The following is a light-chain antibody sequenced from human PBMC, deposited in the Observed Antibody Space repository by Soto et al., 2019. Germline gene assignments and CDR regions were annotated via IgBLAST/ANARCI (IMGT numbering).Light chain of an antibody. J-gene: IGLJ2*01. CDR3: SSYTTSSTLI. V-gene: IGLV2-14*01. CDR1: SSDVGGYNY. CDR2: EVN. Sequence: QSALTQPVSVSGSPGQSITISCTGTSSDVGGYNYVSWYQQYPGKAPKLIIHEVNNRPSGVSNRFSGSKSGNTASLTISGLQAEDEADYYCSSYTTSSTLIFGGGTKLTVL.